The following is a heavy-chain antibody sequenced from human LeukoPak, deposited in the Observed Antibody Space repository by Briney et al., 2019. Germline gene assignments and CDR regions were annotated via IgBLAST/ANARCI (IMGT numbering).Heavy chain of an antibody. D-gene: IGHD2-2*01. J-gene: IGHJ6*02. CDR1: GFTFSSYS. Sequence: GGSLRLSCAASGFTFSSYSMNWVRQAPGKGLEWVSSISSSSSYIYYADSVKGRFTTSRDNAKNSLYLQMNSLRAEDTAVYYCARSPVIGYCSSTSCPSWDYYYYYGMDVWGQGTTVTVSS. CDR2: ISSSSSYI. V-gene: IGHV3-21*01. CDR3: ARSPVIGYCSSTSCPSWDYYYYYGMDV.